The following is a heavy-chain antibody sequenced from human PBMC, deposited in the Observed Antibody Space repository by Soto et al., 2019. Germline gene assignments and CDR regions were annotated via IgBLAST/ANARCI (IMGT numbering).Heavy chain of an antibody. J-gene: IGHJ4*02. CDR3: AREYSSSWYVNSYFDY. V-gene: IGHV4-31*03. Sequence: QVQLQESGPGLVKPSQTLSLTCTVSGGSISSGGYYWSWIRQHPGKGLEWIGYIYYSGSTYYNPSLKSRVTISVDTSKNQFSLKLSSVTAADTAVYYCAREYSSSWYVNSYFDYWGQGTLVTVSS. CDR1: GGSISSGGYY. D-gene: IGHD6-13*01. CDR2: IYYSGST.